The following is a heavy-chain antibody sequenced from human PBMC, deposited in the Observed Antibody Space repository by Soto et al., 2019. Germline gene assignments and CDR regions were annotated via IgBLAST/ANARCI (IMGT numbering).Heavy chain of an antibody. CDR3: ANLPATVPTDY. J-gene: IGHJ4*02. V-gene: IGHV3-30*18. Sequence: AGGSLRLSCAASGFTFSSYGMHWVRQAPGKGLEWVAVISYDGSNKYYADSVKGRFTISRDNSKNTLYLQMNSLRAEDTAVYYCANLPATVPTDYWGQGTLVTVSS. CDR2: ISYDGSNK. D-gene: IGHD4-4*01. CDR1: GFTFSSYG.